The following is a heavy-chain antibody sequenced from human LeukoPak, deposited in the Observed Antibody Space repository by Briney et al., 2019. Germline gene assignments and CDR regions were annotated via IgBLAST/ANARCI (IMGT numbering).Heavy chain of an antibody. Sequence: GRSLRLSCAASGFTFSSYAMHWVRQAPGKGLEWVAVISYDGSNKYYADSVKGRFTISRDNSKNTLYLQMNSLRAEDTAVYYCARDFYPLAVTNFGYWGQGTLVTVSS. CDR1: GFTFSSYA. V-gene: IGHV3-30*04. CDR3: ARDFYPLAVTNFGY. J-gene: IGHJ4*02. D-gene: IGHD4-17*01. CDR2: ISYDGSNK.